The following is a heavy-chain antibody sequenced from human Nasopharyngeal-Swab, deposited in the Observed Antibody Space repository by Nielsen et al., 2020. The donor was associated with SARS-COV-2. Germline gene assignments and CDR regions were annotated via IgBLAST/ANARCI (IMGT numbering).Heavy chain of an antibody. V-gene: IGHV1-18*01. D-gene: IGHD3-22*01. CDR3: ARVPCYYDRYGMDV. J-gene: IGHJ6*02. Sequence: WVRQAPGQGLEWMGWISAYNGNTNYAQKLQGRVTMTTDTSTSTAYMELRSLRSDDTAVYYCARVPCYYDRYGMDVWGQGTTVTVS. CDR2: ISAYNGNT.